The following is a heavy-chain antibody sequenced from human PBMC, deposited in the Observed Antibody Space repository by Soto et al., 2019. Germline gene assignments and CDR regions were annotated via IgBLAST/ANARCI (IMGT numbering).Heavy chain of an antibody. Sequence: SETLSLTCTVSGGSISSGGYYWSWIRQHPGKGLEWIGYIYYSGSTYYNPSLKSRVTISVDTSKNQFSLKLSSVTAADTAVYYCARGYCSGGSCPPLPRPFDPWGQGTLVTVSS. V-gene: IGHV4-31*03. CDR2: IYYSGST. CDR3: ARGYCSGGSCPPLPRPFDP. CDR1: GGSISSGGYY. J-gene: IGHJ5*02. D-gene: IGHD2-15*01.